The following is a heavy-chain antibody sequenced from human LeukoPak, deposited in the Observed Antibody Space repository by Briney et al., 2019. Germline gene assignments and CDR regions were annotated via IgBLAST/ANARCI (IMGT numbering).Heavy chain of an antibody. CDR3: AKDRAGTTWDEAFDI. Sequence: GGSLRLSCAASGFTFSNYAMSWVRQAPGKGLEWVSAITGSGDRTYYADSVKGRSTISRDNSKSTLYLQLNSLRDEGTAIYYCAKDRAGTTWDEAFDIWGQGTMVTVSS. J-gene: IGHJ3*02. CDR2: ITGSGDRT. CDR1: GFTFSNYA. V-gene: IGHV3-23*01. D-gene: IGHD1-7*01.